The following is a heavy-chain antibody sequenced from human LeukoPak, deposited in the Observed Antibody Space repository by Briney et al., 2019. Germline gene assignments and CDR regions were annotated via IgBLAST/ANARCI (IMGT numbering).Heavy chain of an antibody. CDR2: IYYSGST. V-gene: IGHV4-59*01. CDR1: GGSISSYY. CDR3: ALSADYYGSGISLDY. D-gene: IGHD3-10*01. Sequence: SETLSLTCTISGGSISSYYWSWIRQPPGKGLEWIGYIYYSGSTNYNPSLKSRVTISVDTSKNQFSLKLSSVTAADTAVYYCALSADYYGSGISLDYWSQGTLVTVSS. J-gene: IGHJ4*02.